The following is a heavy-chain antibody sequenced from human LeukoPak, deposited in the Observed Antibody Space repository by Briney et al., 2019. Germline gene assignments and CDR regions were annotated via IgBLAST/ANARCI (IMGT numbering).Heavy chain of an antibody. V-gene: IGHV4-31*03. CDR1: GGSISSGGYY. J-gene: IGHJ5*02. Sequence: PSETLSLTCTVSGGSISSGGYYWSWIRQHPGKGLEWIGYIYYSGSTYYNPTLKSRVTISVDTSKNQFSLKLSSVTAADTAVYYCARVRYSRFDPWGQGTLVTVSS. D-gene: IGHD2-21*01. CDR3: ARVRYSRFDP. CDR2: IYYSGST.